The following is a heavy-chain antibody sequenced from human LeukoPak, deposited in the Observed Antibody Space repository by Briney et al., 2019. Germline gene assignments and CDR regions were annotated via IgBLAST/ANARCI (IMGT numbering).Heavy chain of an antibody. CDR2: IYTRGST. CDR1: GGSISIYS. CDR3: AREPSADTAMPGDYYYYMDL. J-gene: IGHJ6*03. D-gene: IGHD5-18*01. Sequence: SETLSLTCTVSGGSISIYSWNWMRQPAGKGLEWIGRIYTRGSTNYNPSLQSRVTMSVDTSKNQFSLNLSSVTAADTAVDYCAREPSADTAMPGDYYYYMDLWGKGPAVTVSS. V-gene: IGHV4-4*07.